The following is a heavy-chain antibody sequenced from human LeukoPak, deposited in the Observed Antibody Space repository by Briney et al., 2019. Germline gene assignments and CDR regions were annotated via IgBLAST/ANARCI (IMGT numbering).Heavy chain of an antibody. CDR3: AKDPYDSSGYYYSTVPPYFAY. D-gene: IGHD3-22*01. CDR2: ISGSGGGT. CDR1: GFTSSSYA. V-gene: IGHV3-23*01. Sequence: SGGSLRLSCAAAGFTSSSYAMRWVRQAPGKGLEWVSAISGSGGGTYYADSVKGRFTISRDNSKNTLYLQMNSPRAEDTAVYYCAKDPYDSSGYYYSTVPPYFAYWGQGTLVTVSS. J-gene: IGHJ4*02.